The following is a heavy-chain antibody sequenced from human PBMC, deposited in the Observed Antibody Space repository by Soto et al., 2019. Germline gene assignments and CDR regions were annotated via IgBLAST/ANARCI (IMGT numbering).Heavy chain of an antibody. V-gene: IGHV3-30-3*01. CDR1: GFTFSSYA. CDR2: ISYDGSNK. Sequence: GGSLRLSCAASGFTFSSYAMHWVRQAPGKGLEWVAVISYDGSNKYYADSVKGRFTISRDNSKNTLYLQMNSLRAEDTAVYYCARDGDIVVVPAAISGLPDYWGQGTLVTVSS. CDR3: ARDGDIVVVPAAISGLPDY. J-gene: IGHJ4*02. D-gene: IGHD2-2*02.